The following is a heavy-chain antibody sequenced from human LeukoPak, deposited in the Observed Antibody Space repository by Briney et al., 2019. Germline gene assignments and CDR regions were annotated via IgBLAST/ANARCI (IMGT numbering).Heavy chain of an antibody. CDR2: IDPSDSYT. Sequence: GESLRISCKGSGYRFTSYWISWVRQMPGKGLEWMGRIDPSDSYTNYSPSFQGHVTISADKSISTAYLPWSSLKASDTAMYYCARRTGDAFDIWGQGTMVTVSS. D-gene: IGHD1-14*01. J-gene: IGHJ3*02. V-gene: IGHV5-10-1*01. CDR3: ARRTGDAFDI. CDR1: GYRFTSYW.